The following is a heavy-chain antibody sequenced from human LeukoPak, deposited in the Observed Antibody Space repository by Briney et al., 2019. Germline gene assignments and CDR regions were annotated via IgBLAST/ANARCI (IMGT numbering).Heavy chain of an antibody. CDR2: ISSSSSYI. CDR1: GFTFSTYS. J-gene: IGHJ4*02. CDR3: ARSPGATWSFDY. V-gene: IGHV3-21*01. D-gene: IGHD1-1*01. Sequence: GGSLRLSCAASGFTFSTYSMNWVRQAPGKGLEWVSSISSSSSYIYYADSVKGRFTISRDNAKNSLYLHMNSLRAEDTAVYYCARSPGATWSFDYWGQGTLVTVSS.